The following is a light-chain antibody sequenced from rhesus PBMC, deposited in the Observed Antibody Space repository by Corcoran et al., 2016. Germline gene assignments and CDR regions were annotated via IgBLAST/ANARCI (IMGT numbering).Light chain of an antibody. V-gene: IGLV2S7*01. CDR3: CSYTTSITYI. CDR1: SSDVGGYNY. Sequence: QSAPTQPPSVSGSPGQSVTISCTGTSSDVGGYNYVSWYQQHPGKAPKLMIYEVSKRPSGVSDRFSGSKSGNTASLTISGLPAEDEADYYCCSYTTSITYIFGAGTRLTVL. CDR2: EVS. J-gene: IGLJ1*01.